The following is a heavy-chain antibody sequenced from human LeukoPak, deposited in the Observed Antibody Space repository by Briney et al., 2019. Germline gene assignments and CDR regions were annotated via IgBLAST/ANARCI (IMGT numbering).Heavy chain of an antibody. CDR1: GFTSGLTFGNYA. D-gene: IGHD3/OR15-3a*01. CDR2: IGGVGGDT. V-gene: IGHV3-23*01. J-gene: IGHJ3*02. Sequence: GGSLRLSCGASGFTSGLTFGNYAMSWVRQAPGQGLDWVATIGGVGGDTYYADSVKGRFTISRDNSKNTLNLQMNSLRAEDTAVYYCAKDDIPANGLYDAFDIWGQGTKVTVSA. CDR3: AKDDIPANGLYDAFDI.